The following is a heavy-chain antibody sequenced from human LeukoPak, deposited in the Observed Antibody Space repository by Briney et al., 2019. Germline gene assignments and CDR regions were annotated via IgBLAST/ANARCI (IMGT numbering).Heavy chain of an antibody. CDR3: GRNLGSGSDH. J-gene: IGHJ4*02. D-gene: IGHD3-10*01. Sequence: SETLSLTCSVSGASVSSDYWNWIRQSPGRGLEWIGYTHYRGDINYNPSLKSRLTMSVDASSNQVSLKLSSVTAADAAVYYCGRNLGSGSDHWGQGTLVNVSS. V-gene: IGHV4-59*02. CDR2: THYRGDI. CDR1: GASVSSDY.